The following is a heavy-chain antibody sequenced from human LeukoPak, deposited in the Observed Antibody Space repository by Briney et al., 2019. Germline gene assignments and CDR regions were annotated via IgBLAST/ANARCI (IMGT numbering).Heavy chain of an antibody. V-gene: IGHV1-69*06. J-gene: IGHJ6*03. CDR3: AKQGEIRQDYYMDV. D-gene: IGHD1/OR15-1a*01. CDR1: GGSISSYG. CDR2: IIPVFGTA. Sequence: SVKVSCKASGGSISSYGISWVRQAPGQGLEWMGRIIPVFGTANYAQKFQDRVTITADTVSNTAYMELTSLTSEDRAVYFCAKQGEIRQDYYMDVWGNGTAVTVSS.